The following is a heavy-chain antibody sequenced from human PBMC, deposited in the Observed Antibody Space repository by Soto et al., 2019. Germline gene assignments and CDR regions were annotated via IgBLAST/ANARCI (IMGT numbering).Heavy chain of an antibody. Sequence: GEPLRLSYETREFLFTTYSMSWFPQSPGKGLEWVANIKQGGNEKFYVDSVKGRFTISRDNAKKSLFLQMNSLRPEDTAVYYCVGALTYEVPYYYYGMDVWGQGTTV. CDR1: EFLFTTYS. J-gene: IGHJ6*02. CDR3: VGALTYEVPYYYYGMDV. D-gene: IGHD3-16*01. V-gene: IGHV3-7*01. CDR2: IKQGGNEK.